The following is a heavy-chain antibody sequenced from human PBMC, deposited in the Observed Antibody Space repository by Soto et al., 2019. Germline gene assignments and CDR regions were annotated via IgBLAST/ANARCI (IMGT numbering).Heavy chain of an antibody. Sequence: PSETLSLTCAVSGGSISSGGYSWSWIRQPPGKGLEWIGYIYHSGNIYYNPSLKSRVTISVDRSKNQFSLKLSSVTAADTAVYYCARDWAAAGPFDYWGQGTLVTVSS. J-gene: IGHJ4*02. V-gene: IGHV4-30-2*01. CDR1: GGSISSGGYS. CDR2: IYHSGNI. CDR3: ARDWAAAGPFDY. D-gene: IGHD6-13*01.